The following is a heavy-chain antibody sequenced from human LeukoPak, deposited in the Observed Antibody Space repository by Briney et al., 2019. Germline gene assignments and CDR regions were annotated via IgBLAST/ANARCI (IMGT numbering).Heavy chain of an antibody. Sequence: PSETLSLTCTVSGGSISSYYWSWIRQPPGKGLEWIGYIYYTGSTNYNPSLKSRVTISVDTSKNQFSLNLSSVTAADTAVYYCARRPLFGVVPWGMDVWGQGTTATVSS. CDR2: IYYTGST. D-gene: IGHD3-3*01. CDR3: ARRPLFGVVPWGMDV. V-gene: IGHV4-59*08. CDR1: GGSISSYY. J-gene: IGHJ6*02.